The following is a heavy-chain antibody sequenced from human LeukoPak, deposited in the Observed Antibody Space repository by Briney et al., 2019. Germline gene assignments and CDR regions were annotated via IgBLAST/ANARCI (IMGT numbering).Heavy chain of an antibody. CDR3: ARTKEYNWNYRYYFDY. Sequence: SETLSLTCTVSGGSISSSSYYWGWIRQPPGKGLEWIGSIYYSESTYYNPSLKSRVTISVDTSKNQFSLRLSSVTAADTAVYYCARTKEYNWNYRYYFDYWGQGTLVTVSS. CDR2: IYYSEST. CDR1: GGSISSSSYY. J-gene: IGHJ4*02. D-gene: IGHD1-7*01. V-gene: IGHV4-39*01.